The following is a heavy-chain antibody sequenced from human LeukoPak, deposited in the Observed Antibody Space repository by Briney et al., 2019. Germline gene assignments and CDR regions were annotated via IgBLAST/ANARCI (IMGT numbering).Heavy chain of an antibody. D-gene: IGHD6-19*01. CDR2: ISYDGSNK. V-gene: IGHV3-30*03. CDR1: GFTFSSYG. Sequence: GGSLRLSCAASGFTFSSYGMHWVRQAPGKGLEWVAVISYDGSNKYYADSVKGRFTISRDNSKNTLYLQMNSPRAEDTAVYYCAYSSGYLFDYWGQGTLVTVSS. CDR3: AYSSGYLFDY. J-gene: IGHJ4*02.